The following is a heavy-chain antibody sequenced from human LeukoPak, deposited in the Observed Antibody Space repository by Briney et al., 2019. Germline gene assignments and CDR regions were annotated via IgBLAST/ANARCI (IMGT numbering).Heavy chain of an antibody. Sequence: PSETLSLTCTVSGGSISSSGYYWGWIRQPPGKGLEWIGSIYYSGSTYYNPSLKSRVTISVDTSKNQFSLKLSSVTAADTAVYYCARVGGRWYVGYFDYWGQGALVTVSS. V-gene: IGHV4-39*07. CDR3: ARVGGRWYVGYFDY. J-gene: IGHJ4*02. CDR1: GGSISSSGYY. D-gene: IGHD6-13*01. CDR2: IYYSGST.